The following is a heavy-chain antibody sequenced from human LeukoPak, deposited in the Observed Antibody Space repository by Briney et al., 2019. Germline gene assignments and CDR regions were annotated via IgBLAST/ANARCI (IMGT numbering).Heavy chain of an antibody. CDR3: ARGHPQEYGGYFYMDV. D-gene: IGHD2/OR15-2a*01. Sequence: WETLSLTCTVSGGSISGHYWSWIRQAPGKGLEWMGYIYYSGTTDYNAVHKSRGTISISTTNNQFLLQVISCPAADAAVYYCARGHPQEYGGYFYMDVRGTATTATVS. CDR2: IYYSGTT. J-gene: IGHJ6*03. V-gene: IGHV4-59*11. CDR1: GGSISGHY.